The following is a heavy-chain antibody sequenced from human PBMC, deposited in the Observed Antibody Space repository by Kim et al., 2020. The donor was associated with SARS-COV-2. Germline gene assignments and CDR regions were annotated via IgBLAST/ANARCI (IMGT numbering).Heavy chain of an antibody. D-gene: IGHD3-22*01. J-gene: IGHJ3*02. CDR1: GYTLTELS. V-gene: IGHV1-24*01. CDR3: ATGPVTMIVANAFDI. Sequence: ASVKVYCKVSGYTLTELSMHWVRQAPGKGLEWMGGFDPEDGETIYAQKFQGRVTMTEDTSTDTAYMELSSLRSEDTAVYYCATGPVTMIVANAFDIWGQGTMVTVSS. CDR2: FDPEDGET.